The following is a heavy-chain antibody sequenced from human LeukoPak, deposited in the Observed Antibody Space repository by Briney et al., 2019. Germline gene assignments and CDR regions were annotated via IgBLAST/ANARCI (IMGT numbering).Heavy chain of an antibody. CDR1: GGSFSGYY. CDR3: ASRRITIFGVVKRYFDY. J-gene: IGHJ4*02. V-gene: IGHV4-34*01. CDR2: INHSGST. Sequence: SETLSLTCAVYGGSFSGYYWSWIRQPPGKGLEWIGEINHSGSTNYNPSLKSRVTISVDTSKNQFSLKLSSVTAADTAVYYCASRRITIFGVVKRYFDYWGQGTLVTVSS. D-gene: IGHD3-3*01.